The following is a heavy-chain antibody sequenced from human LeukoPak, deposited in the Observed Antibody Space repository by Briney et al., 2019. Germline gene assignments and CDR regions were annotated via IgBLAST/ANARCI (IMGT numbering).Heavy chain of an antibody. Sequence: ASVKVSCKVSGYTFTDYYMHWVQQAPGKGLGWMGLVDPEDGETIYAERFQGRVTITADTSTDTAYMELSSLRSEDTAVYYCASGIAAAGTWGQGTLVTVSS. V-gene: IGHV1-69-2*01. D-gene: IGHD6-13*01. J-gene: IGHJ5*02. CDR2: VDPEDGET. CDR1: GYTFTDYY. CDR3: ASGIAAAGT.